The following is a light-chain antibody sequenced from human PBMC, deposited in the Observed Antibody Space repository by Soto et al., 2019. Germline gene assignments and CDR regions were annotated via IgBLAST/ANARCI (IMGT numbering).Light chain of an antibody. CDR1: QSVSSSY. CDR2: GAS. J-gene: IGKJ5*01. V-gene: IGKV3-20*01. Sequence: EILMTQSPATLSLSPGERATLSCRSSQSVSSSYLAWYQQKPGQAPRFLIYGASSRATGIPDRFSGSGSGTDFTLTISRLEPEDFAVYYCQQYGSSPRTFGQGTRLEIK. CDR3: QQYGSSPRT.